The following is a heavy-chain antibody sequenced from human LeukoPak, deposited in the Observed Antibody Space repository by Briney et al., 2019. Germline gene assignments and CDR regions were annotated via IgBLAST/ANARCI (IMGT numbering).Heavy chain of an antibody. CDR1: GFTFSNYD. J-gene: IGHJ4*02. CDR3: ARGIAVAGHIDY. Sequence: PGGSLRLSCAASGFTFSNYDMHWVRQATGKGLEWVSTIGPAGDTYFPGSVKGRFTISRENAKNSLYLQMNSLRAGDTAVYYCARGIAVAGHIDYWGQGTLAAVSS. D-gene: IGHD6-19*01. CDR2: IGPAGDT. V-gene: IGHV3-13*01.